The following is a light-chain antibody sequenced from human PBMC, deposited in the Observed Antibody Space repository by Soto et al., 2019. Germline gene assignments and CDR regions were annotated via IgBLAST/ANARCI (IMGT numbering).Light chain of an antibody. CDR1: QSVSSY. Sequence: EIVLKKSPATLSLSHRERATLSCRASQSVSSYLAWYQQKPGQAPRLLIYDASNRATGIPARFSGSGSGTDFTLTISSLEPEDFAVYYCQQRSNWPRTFGQGTKVDIK. V-gene: IGKV3-11*01. CDR2: DAS. CDR3: QQRSNWPRT. J-gene: IGKJ1*01.